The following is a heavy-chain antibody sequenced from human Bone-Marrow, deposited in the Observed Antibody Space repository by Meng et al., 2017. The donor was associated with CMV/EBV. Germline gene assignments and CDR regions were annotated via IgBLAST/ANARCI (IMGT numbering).Heavy chain of an antibody. CDR2: IRYDGSNK. CDR3: AKRGDSSGTYAMDV. J-gene: IGHJ6*02. CDR1: GFNFSSYG. Sequence: GESLKISCAASGFNFSSYGMHWVRQAPGKGLEWVAFIRYDGSNKYYADSVKGRFTISRDNSKNTLYLQMNSLEAEVTAVYYCAKRGDSSGTYAMDVWGQGTTVTVSS. D-gene: IGHD3-22*01. V-gene: IGHV3-30*02.